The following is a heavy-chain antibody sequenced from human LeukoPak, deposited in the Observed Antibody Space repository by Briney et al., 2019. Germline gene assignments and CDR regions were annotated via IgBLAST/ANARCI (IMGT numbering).Heavy chain of an antibody. CDR1: GGSISGGSYY. D-gene: IGHD3-22*01. J-gene: IGHJ3*02. V-gene: IGHV4-61*02. Sequence: SQTLSLTCTVSGGSISGGSYYWSWTRQPAGKGLEWIGRIYTSGSTNYNPSLKSRVTISVDTSKNQFSLKLSSVTAADTAVYYCASGYGDAFDIWGQGTMVTVSS. CDR2: IYTSGST. CDR3: ASGYGDAFDI.